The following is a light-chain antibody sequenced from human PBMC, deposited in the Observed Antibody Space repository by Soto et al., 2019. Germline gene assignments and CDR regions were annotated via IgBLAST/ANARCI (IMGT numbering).Light chain of an antibody. CDR3: QQRSNWRIT. V-gene: IGKV3-11*01. J-gene: IGKJ5*01. CDR1: QSISSN. CDR2: DAS. Sequence: EIVWTQSPATLSVSPGQRPTLSCRASQSISSNLAWYQQKPGQAPRLLIDDASTRAAGIPDRFSGSGSGTDFTLTISSLETEDGAVDDGQQRSNWRITFGPGTRLEIK.